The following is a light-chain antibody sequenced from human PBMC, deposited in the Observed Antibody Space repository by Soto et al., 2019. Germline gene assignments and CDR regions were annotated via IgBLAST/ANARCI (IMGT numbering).Light chain of an antibody. J-gene: IGKJ5*01. CDR1: QSVSRN. CDR3: QQYGSSPMT. CDR2: GTS. Sequence: PGERATLSCRASQSVSRNLAWYQQKPGQAPRLLISGTSTRATGIPDRFSGSASGTDFTLTISRLEPEDFAVHYCQQYGSSPMTFGQGTRLEIK. V-gene: IGKV3-20*01.